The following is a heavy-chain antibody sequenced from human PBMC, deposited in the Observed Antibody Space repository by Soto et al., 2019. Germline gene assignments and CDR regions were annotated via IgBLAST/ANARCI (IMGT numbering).Heavy chain of an antibody. D-gene: IGHD3-3*01. J-gene: IGHJ6*02. CDR2: FNPEIGGT. CDR1: GYTLTNYY. V-gene: IGHV1-46*01. CDR3: ARGITYYDFWSGYYKDYYYYYGMDV. Sequence: ASVKVSCKASGYTLTNYYINWVRQAPGQGLEWMGVFNPEIGGTNYAQRFQGRVTITADESTSTAYMELSSLRSEDTAVYYCARGITYYDFWSGYYKDYYYYYGMDVWGQGTTVTVSS.